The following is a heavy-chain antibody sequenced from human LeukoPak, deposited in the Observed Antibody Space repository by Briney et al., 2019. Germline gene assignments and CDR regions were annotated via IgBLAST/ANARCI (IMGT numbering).Heavy chain of an antibody. CDR3: AKVNYYDSSGPTDY. CDR1: GFTFSSYA. CDR2: ISGSGGST. V-gene: IGHV3-23*01. Sequence: GGSLRLSCAASGFTFSSYAMSWVRQAPGKGLEWVSAISGSGGSTYYADSVKGRFTISRDNSKDTLYLQMNSLRAEDTAVYYCAKVNYYDSSGPTDYWGQGTLVTVSS. D-gene: IGHD3-22*01. J-gene: IGHJ4*02.